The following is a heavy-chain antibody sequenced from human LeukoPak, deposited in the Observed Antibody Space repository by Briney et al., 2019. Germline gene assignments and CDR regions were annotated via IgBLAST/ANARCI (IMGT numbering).Heavy chain of an antibody. J-gene: IGHJ4*02. CDR2: IRYAGSNK. Sequence: IRYAGSNKYSADSVKGPFTISRENSKTPQYRQMNSLRAEDTAVYYCARETIAVVRSPHFDYWGQGTLVTVSS. V-gene: IGHV3-30*02. D-gene: IGHD6-19*01. CDR3: ARETIAVVRSPHFDY.